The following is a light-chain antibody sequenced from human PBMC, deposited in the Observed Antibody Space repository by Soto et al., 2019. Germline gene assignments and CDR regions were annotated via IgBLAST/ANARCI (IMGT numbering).Light chain of an antibody. V-gene: IGKV1-9*01. CDR3: QQLNAYPRT. CDR1: QGISNS. CDR2: AAS. J-gene: IGKJ2*01. Sequence: DIQLTQSPSFLSASVGDRVTITCRASQGISNSVAWYQQKPGRAPKLLIYAASTLQSGVPSRFSGTGSGTEFTLTISSLQPEDFATFYCQQLNAYPRTFGPGTKLEIK.